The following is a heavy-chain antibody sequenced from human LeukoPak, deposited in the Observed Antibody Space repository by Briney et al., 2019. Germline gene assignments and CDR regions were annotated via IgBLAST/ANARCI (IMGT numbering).Heavy chain of an antibody. CDR3: ANHLACGSTICPPFDS. Sequence: PGESLSLSCTASGFPFRSYIMNWVRPAPRKGLDWVASISVRGTNTDYADSVKGRFTISRDNAKNSLYLQMNSLRAEDTAVYYCANHLACGSTICPPFDSWGQGTLVTVSS. V-gene: IGHV3-21*01. D-gene: IGHD2-2*01. J-gene: IGHJ4*02. CDR1: GFPFRSYI. CDR2: ISVRGTNT.